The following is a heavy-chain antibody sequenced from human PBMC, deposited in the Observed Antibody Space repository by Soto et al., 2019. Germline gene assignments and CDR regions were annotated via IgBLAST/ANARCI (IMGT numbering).Heavy chain of an antibody. CDR3: ARGSVDTVDSSGFYVY. CDR2: INHSGGT. Sequence: SETLSLTCAVYGGSFSAYYWSWIRQPPGKGLEWIGEINHSGGTSYNPSLKSRVTISVDTSKSQLSLKLTSVTAADRAVYYCARGSVDTVDSSGFYVYWGQGTPVTGSS. J-gene: IGHJ4*02. CDR1: GGSFSAYY. D-gene: IGHD3-22*01. V-gene: IGHV4-34*01.